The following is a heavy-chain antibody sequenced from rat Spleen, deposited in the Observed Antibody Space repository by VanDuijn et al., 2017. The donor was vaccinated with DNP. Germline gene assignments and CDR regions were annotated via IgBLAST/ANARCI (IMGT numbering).Heavy chain of an antibody. V-gene: IGHV5-25*01. CDR2: INTDGGGT. J-gene: IGHJ3*01. CDR3: ASEAFAY. Sequence: EVQLVESGGGLVQPGRSMKLSCAASGFTFSNFYMAWVRQAPTKGLEWVASINTDGGGTYYPDSVKGRFTISRDNAKSTLYLQMNSLRAEDTATYYCASEAFAYWGQGTLVTVSS. CDR1: GFTFSNFY.